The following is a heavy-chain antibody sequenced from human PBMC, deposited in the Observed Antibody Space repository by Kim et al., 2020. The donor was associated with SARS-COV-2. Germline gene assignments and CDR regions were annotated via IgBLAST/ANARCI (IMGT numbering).Heavy chain of an antibody. CDR1: GFTFSSYG. CDR3: ARGQITGNTLSYYYYMD. J-gene: IGHJ6*03. Sequence: GGSLRLSCAASGFTFSSYGMHWVRQAPGKGLEWVAAIRNDGSNKYYADSVKGRFTISRDNSKNTLYLQMNSLRAEDMAVYYCARGQITGNTLSYYYYMD. D-gene: IGHD1-7*01. CDR2: IRNDGSNK. V-gene: IGHV3-33*01.